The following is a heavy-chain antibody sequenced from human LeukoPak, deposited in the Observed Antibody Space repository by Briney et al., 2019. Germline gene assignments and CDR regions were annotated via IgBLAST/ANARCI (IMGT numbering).Heavy chain of an antibody. Sequence: AGGSLRLSCAASGFTFSDYYMSWIRQAPGKGLEWVSYISSSGSTIYYADSVKGRFTISRDNAKNTLYLQMNSLRAEDTAVYYCAKDLRDYGAPNYFDYWGQGTLVTVSS. J-gene: IGHJ4*02. V-gene: IGHV3-11*01. CDR3: AKDLRDYGAPNYFDY. CDR2: ISSSGSTI. CDR1: GFTFSDYY. D-gene: IGHD4-17*01.